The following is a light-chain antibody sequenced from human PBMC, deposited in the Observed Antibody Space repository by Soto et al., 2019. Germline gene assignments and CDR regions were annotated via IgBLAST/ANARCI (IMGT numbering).Light chain of an antibody. CDR3: QQYYSYPPLT. Sequence: AIRMTQSPSSFSASTGYRFTITCRASQGISSYLAWYQQKPGKAPKLLIYAASTLQSGVPSMFSGSGSGTDFTLTISCLQSEDFATYYCQQYYSYPPLTFGGGTKGDIK. V-gene: IGKV1-8*01. CDR2: AAS. J-gene: IGKJ4*01. CDR1: QGISSY.